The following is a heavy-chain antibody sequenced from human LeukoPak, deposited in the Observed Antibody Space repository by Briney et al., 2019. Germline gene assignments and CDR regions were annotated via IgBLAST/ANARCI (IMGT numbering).Heavy chain of an antibody. Sequence: RTSETLSLTCAVYGGSFSGYYWSWIRQPPGKGLEWIGEINHSGSTNYNPSLKSRVTISVDTSKNQFSLKLSSVTAADTAVYYCARVGYDFWSGYDAFDIWGQGTMVTVSS. J-gene: IGHJ3*02. CDR1: GGSFSGYY. V-gene: IGHV4-34*01. D-gene: IGHD3-3*01. CDR3: ARVGYDFWSGYDAFDI. CDR2: INHSGST.